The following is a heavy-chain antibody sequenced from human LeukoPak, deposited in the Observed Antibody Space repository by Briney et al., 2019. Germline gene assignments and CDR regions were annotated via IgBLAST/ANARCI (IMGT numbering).Heavy chain of an antibody. V-gene: IGHV4-34*01. Sequence: SETLSLTCAVYGGSFSGYYWSWIRQPPGKGLEWIGEINHSGSTNYNPSLKSRVTISVDTSKNQFSLKLSSVTAADTAVYYCARALPHPEWGHDPYFDYWGQGTLVTVSS. J-gene: IGHJ4*02. D-gene: IGHD1-26*01. CDR3: ARALPHPEWGHDPYFDY. CDR2: INHSGST. CDR1: GGSFSGYY.